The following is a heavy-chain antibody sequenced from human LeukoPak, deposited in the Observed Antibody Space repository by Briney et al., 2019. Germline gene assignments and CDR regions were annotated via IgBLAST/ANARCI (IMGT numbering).Heavy chain of an antibody. CDR1: GFTFSAYW. CDR3: ARDLAGHYYGSGSSLDY. V-gene: IGHV3-7*01. Sequence: GGSLRLSCAASGFTFSAYWMSWVRQAPGKGLEWVANIREDGSEKYYVDSVKGQFTISRDNAKNSLFLQMDSLRAEDTAVYYCARDLAGHYYGSGSSLDYWGQGTLVTVSS. CDR2: IREDGSEK. D-gene: IGHD3-10*01. J-gene: IGHJ4*02.